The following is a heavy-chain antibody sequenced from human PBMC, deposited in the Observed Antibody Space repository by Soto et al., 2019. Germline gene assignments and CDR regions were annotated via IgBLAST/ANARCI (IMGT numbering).Heavy chain of an antibody. CDR1: GFTFSSYG. CDR3: ARDRGSSGWYDAFDI. CDR2: ISYDGRNK. Sequence: QVQLVESGGGVVQPGRSLRLSCAASGFTFSSYGMHWVRQAPGKGLEWVAVISYDGRNKYYADSVKGRFTISRDNSKNTLNLQMNSLRAEDTAVYYCARDRGSSGWYDAFDIW. J-gene: IGHJ3*02. V-gene: IGHV3-30*03. D-gene: IGHD6-19*01.